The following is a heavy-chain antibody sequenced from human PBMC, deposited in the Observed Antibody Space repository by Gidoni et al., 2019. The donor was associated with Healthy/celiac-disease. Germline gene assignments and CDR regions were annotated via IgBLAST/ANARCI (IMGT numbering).Heavy chain of an antibody. Sequence: TFSSYSMNWVRQAPGKGLEWVSYISSSSSTIYYADSVKGRFTISRDNAKNSLYLQMNSLRAEDTAVYYCARDRRSSSWYEAFDIWGQGTMVTVSS. CDR2: ISSSSSTI. J-gene: IGHJ3*02. V-gene: IGHV3-48*01. D-gene: IGHD6-13*01. CDR1: TFSSYS. CDR3: ARDRRSSSWYEAFDI.